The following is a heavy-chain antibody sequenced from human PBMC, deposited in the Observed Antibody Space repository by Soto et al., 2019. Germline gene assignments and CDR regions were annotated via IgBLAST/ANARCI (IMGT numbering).Heavy chain of an antibody. J-gene: IGHJ6*02. D-gene: IGHD3-16*01. CDR3: ARRPYDYVRWNGMDV. V-gene: IGHV1-69*01. CDR1: GGTFSSYA. Sequence: QVQLVQSGDEVKKPGASVKVSFKASGGTFSSYAISWVRQAPGQGLEWMGGIIPIFGTANYAQKFQGRVTSTADESTSTAYMELSSLRSEDTAVDYCARRPYDYVRWNGMDVWGQVTTVPVSS. CDR2: IIPIFGTA.